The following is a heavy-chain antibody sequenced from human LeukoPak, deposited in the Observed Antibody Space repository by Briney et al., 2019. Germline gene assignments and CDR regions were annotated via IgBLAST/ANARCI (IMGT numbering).Heavy chain of an antibody. V-gene: IGHV3-33*01. CDR1: GITFSGYG. Sequence: GRSLRLSCEAYGITFSGYGIHWVRQAPGKGLEWVAVIWPDGSNKYYTDSVKGRFTISRDNSKNTLWLQMNSLRAEDTALYYCASAAGAFDFWGQGTMVTVSS. CDR3: ASAAGAFDF. J-gene: IGHJ3*01. D-gene: IGHD6-13*01. CDR2: IWPDGSNK.